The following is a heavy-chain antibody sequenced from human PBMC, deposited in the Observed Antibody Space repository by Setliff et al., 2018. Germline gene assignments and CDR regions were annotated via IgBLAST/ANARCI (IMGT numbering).Heavy chain of an antibody. Sequence: SETLSLTCTVSGGSISNSSYTWGWIRQPPGKGLEWIGGLYYNGDTHYNPSLKSRVTMSVDKSKNQFSLKLSSVTAADTAVYYCARGGERYYSASWGQGTLVTVSS. D-gene: IGHD1-20*01. CDR1: GGSISNSSYT. CDR2: LYYNGDT. J-gene: IGHJ4*02. CDR3: ARGGERYYSAS. V-gene: IGHV4-39*07.